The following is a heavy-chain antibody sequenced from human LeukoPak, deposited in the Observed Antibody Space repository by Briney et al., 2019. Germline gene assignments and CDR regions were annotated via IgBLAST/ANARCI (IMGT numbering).Heavy chain of an antibody. D-gene: IGHD3-22*01. CDR2: VYYSENT. J-gene: IGHJ4*02. Sequence: SETLSLTCSVSGGSISGYYWSWIRQPPGKELEWIGYVYYSENTKYNPSLESRVTISLDTSKNQFSLRLNSVTTADTAVYYCAKVSDRDSSGYYWGFEYWGQGTLVTVSS. CDR1: GGSISGYY. CDR3: AKVSDRDSSGYYWGFEY. V-gene: IGHV4-59*08.